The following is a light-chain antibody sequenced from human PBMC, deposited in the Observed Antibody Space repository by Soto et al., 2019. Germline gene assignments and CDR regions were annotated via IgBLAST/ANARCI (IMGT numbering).Light chain of an antibody. CDR3: HQFGSSPLDT. CDR2: RAS. V-gene: IGKV3-20*01. CDR1: QTISSSF. J-gene: IGKJ3*01. Sequence: EIVLTQSPGTLSLSPGERATLSCRASQTISSSFLAWYQQKPGQAPRLLIYRASRRAPGIPDRLSSSGSWTDFTLTISRLEPEDFAVYYCHQFGSSPLDTFGPGTKVDIK.